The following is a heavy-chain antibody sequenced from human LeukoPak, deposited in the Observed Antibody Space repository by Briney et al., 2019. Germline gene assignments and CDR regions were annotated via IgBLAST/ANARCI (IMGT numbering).Heavy chain of an antibody. D-gene: IGHD3/OR15-3a*01. CDR2: ISYDGSNK. CDR3: ARDGTGYYYNWFDP. Sequence: GGSLRLSCAASGFTFSSYAMHWVRQAPGKGLEGVAVISYDGSNKYYADSVKGRFTISRDNSKNTLYLQMNSLRAEDTAVYYCARDGTGYYYNWFDPWGQGTLVTVSS. CDR1: GFTFSSYA. J-gene: IGHJ5*02. V-gene: IGHV3-30*04.